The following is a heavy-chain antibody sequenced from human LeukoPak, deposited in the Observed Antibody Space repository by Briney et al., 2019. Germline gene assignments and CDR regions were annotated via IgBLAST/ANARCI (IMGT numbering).Heavy chain of an antibody. Sequence: GGSLRLSCAASGFTFSRYWMTWVRQAPGKGLEWVADINQDGSEKYYVESVKGRFTISRENANTSLFLQMNSLRAEDTAVYYCASLFLVASDFDYWGQGTLVTVSS. CDR3: ASLFLVASDFDY. J-gene: IGHJ4*02. CDR1: GFTFSRYW. D-gene: IGHD2-21*01. CDR2: INQDGSEK. V-gene: IGHV3-7*03.